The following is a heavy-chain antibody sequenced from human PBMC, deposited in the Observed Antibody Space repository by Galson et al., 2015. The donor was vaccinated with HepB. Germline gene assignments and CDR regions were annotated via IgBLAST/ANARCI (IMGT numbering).Heavy chain of an antibody. D-gene: IGHD5-12*01. Sequence: SVKVSCKASGYTFTSYGISWVRQAPGQGLEWMGWISAYNGNTNYAQKLQGRVTMTTDTSTSTAYMELRSLRSDDTAVYYCARDLEDVDIVAGAAGTGFDYWGQGTLVTVSS. CDR3: ARDLEDVDIVAGAAGTGFDY. CDR2: ISAYNGNT. J-gene: IGHJ4*02. V-gene: IGHV1-18*01. CDR1: GYTFTSYG.